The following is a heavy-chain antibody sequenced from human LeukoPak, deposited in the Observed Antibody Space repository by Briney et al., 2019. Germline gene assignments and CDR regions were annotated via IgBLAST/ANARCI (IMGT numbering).Heavy chain of an antibody. J-gene: IGHJ4*02. D-gene: IGHD5-24*01. Sequence: GECLKISCKGSGYSFSTFWIGWVRQMPGKGLEWMGIIYPGDSDTRYSPSFQGQVTISAEKSISTAYLQGSSLKASDTALYYCASRKKGMASAGFDYWGQGTLVTVCS. CDR2: IYPGDSDT. CDR3: ASRKKGMASAGFDY. CDR1: GYSFSTFW. V-gene: IGHV5-51*01.